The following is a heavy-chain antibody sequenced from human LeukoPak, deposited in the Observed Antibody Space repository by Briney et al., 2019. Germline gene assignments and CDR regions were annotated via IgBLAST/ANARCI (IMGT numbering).Heavy chain of an antibody. Sequence: ASVKVSCKASGYTFASYDINWVRQATGHGLGWMGWMNPNNGNTGYAQKFQGRVTMTRNTSIGTAYMDLSGLTSDDTAVYYCARGYSYGRIDYWGQGTLVTVSS. CDR2: MNPNNGNT. CDR1: GYTFASYD. D-gene: IGHD5-18*01. J-gene: IGHJ4*02. V-gene: IGHV1-8*01. CDR3: ARGYSYGRIDY.